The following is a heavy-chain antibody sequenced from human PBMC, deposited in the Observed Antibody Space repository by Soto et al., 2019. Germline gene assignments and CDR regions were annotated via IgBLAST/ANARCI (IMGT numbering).Heavy chain of an antibody. CDR3: ARSYFDILTGPFGY. V-gene: IGHV4-31*03. D-gene: IGHD3-9*01. CDR1: GASISIGGYY. Sequence: SETLSLTCTVSGASISIGGYYWTCIRQHPGKGLEWIGYIYNSGSTDYNPSLKSRVTISVDTSKKQFSLQLTSVTAADTAVYYCARSYFDILTGPFGYWGQGTLVTVSS. CDR2: IYNSGST. J-gene: IGHJ4*02.